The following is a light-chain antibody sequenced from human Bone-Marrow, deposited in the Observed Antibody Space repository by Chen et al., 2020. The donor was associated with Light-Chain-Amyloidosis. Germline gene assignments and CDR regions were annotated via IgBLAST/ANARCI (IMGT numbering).Light chain of an antibody. V-gene: IGKV3-20*01. CDR3: KQYGTSPLT. CDR2: GSS. Sequence: EIVLTQSPGTLSLSPGEGANLSCRASQTISSNYLTWYQQKFGQAPRLLIYGSSRLSTGIPDRFTVSRSGTNFTLTINRLEPEEFAMYYCKQYGTSPLTYGGGTKVEIK. J-gene: IGKJ4*01. CDR1: QTISSNY.